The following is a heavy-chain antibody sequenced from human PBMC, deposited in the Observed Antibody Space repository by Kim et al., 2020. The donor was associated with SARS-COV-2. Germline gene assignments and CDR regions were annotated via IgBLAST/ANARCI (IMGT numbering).Heavy chain of an antibody. D-gene: IGHD2-2*01. CDR1: GYTFTSYG. J-gene: IGHJ4*02. CDR2: ISAYNGNT. CDR3: ARDEAYSSTSCPFDY. Sequence: ASVKVSCKASGYTFTSYGISWVRQAPGQGLEWMGWISAYNGNTNYAQKLQGRVTMTTDTSTSTAYMELRSLRSDDTAVYYCARDEAYSSTSCPFDYWGQGTLVTVSS. V-gene: IGHV1-18*01.